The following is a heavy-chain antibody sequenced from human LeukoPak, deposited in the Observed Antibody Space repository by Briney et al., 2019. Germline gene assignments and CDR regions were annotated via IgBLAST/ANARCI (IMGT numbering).Heavy chain of an antibody. CDR1: GFTFNSYA. V-gene: IGHV3-23*01. D-gene: IGHD3-3*01. CDR2: ISGSGGKS. CDR3: AKDGDFCSGNYRVENAFDI. J-gene: IGHJ3*02. Sequence: PGGSLRLSCAASGFTFNSYAMSWVRQAPGKGLEWVSTISGSGGKSYYADSVKGRFTISRDNSKNTLDLQMNSLRAEDTAVYYCAKDGDFCSGNYRVENAFDIWGQGTMVTVSS.